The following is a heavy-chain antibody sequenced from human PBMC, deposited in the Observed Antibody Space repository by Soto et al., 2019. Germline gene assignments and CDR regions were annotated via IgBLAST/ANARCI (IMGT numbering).Heavy chain of an antibody. V-gene: IGHV1-69*13. Sequence: ASVKVSCKASGSTFSSYSISWVRQAPGQGLEWMGGIIPIFGTANYAQKFQGRVTITADESTSTAYMELSSLRSEDTAVYYCARVKEVPSPDIVVVPAATPIMNGMYVWGQGTTVTVSS. CDR3: ARVKEVPSPDIVVVPAATPIMNGMYV. J-gene: IGHJ6*02. D-gene: IGHD2-2*01. CDR1: GSTFSSYS. CDR2: IIPIFGTA.